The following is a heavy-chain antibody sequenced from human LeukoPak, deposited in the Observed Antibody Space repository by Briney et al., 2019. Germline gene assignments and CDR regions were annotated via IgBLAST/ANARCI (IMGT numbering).Heavy chain of an antibody. Sequence: SQTLSLTCSISGDSVSSNSAAWNWIRQSPSRGLEWLGRTYYRSKGYNEYAVSVKSRITINPDTSKNQFSLKLSSVTAADTAVYYCARGNGSGWYHDYWGQGTLVTVSS. D-gene: IGHD6-19*01. CDR2: TYYRSKGYN. CDR1: GDSVSSNSAA. J-gene: IGHJ4*02. V-gene: IGHV6-1*01. CDR3: ARGNGSGWYHDY.